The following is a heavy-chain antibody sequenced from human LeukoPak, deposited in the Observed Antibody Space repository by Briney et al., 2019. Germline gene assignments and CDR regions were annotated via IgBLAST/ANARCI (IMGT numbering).Heavy chain of an antibody. CDR2: ISAYNGNI. Sequence: VASVKVSCKASGYTFTGFGISWVRQAPGQGLEWMGWISAYNGNINYAQKLQGRVTMTTDISTSTAYMEVRSLRSEDTAVYYCVRDLGVDTTMIFFDYWGQGSVVTVSS. J-gene: IGHJ4*02. CDR3: VRDLGVDTTMIFFDY. V-gene: IGHV1-18*01. CDR1: GYTFTGFG. D-gene: IGHD5-18*01.